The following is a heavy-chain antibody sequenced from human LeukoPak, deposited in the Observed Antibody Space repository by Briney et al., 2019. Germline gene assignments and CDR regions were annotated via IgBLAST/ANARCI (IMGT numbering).Heavy chain of an antibody. V-gene: IGHV3-21*04. J-gene: IGHJ4*02. CDR2: ISSSSSYI. CDR1: GFTFSSYS. D-gene: IGHD6-19*01. CDR3: ARYSSGWYRINDY. Sequence: GGSLRLSCAASGFTFSSYSMNWVRQAPGKGLEWVSSISSSSSYIYYADSVKGRFTISRDNAKNSLYLQMNSLRAEDTAVYYCARYSSGWYRINDYWGQGTLVTVSS.